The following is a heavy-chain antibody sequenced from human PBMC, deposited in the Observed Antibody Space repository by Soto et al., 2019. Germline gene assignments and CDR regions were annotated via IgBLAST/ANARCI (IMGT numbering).Heavy chain of an antibody. CDR2: IKSKTDGGTT. CDR3: TTEDYSNGGYYYYGMDV. V-gene: IGHV3-15*07. Sequence: GGSLRLSCAASGFTFSNAWMNWVRQAPGKGLEWVGRIKSKTDGGTTDYAAPVKGRFTISRDDSKNTLYLQMNSLKTEDTAVYYCTTEDYSNGGYYYYGMDVWGQGTTVTVSS. CDR1: GFTFSNAW. J-gene: IGHJ6*02. D-gene: IGHD4-4*01.